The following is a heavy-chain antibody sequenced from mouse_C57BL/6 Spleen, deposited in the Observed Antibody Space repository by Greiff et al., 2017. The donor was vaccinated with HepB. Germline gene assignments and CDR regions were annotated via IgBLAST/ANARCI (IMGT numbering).Heavy chain of an antibody. CDR1: GYTFTSYW. J-gene: IGHJ3*01. CDR2: IYPGSGST. Sequence: QVQLKQPGAELVKPGASVNMSCKASGYTFTSYWITWVKQRPGQGLEWIGDIYPGSGSTNYNEKFKSKATLTVDTSSSTAYMQLSSLTSEDSAVYYCARPAAQGEGPWFAYWGQGTLVTVSA. D-gene: IGHD3-2*02. CDR3: ARPAAQGEGPWFAY. V-gene: IGHV1-55*01.